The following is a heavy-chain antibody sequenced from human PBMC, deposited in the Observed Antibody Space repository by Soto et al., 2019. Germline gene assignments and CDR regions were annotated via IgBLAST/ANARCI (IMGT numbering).Heavy chain of an antibody. CDR1: GYTFNSYG. V-gene: IGHV1-18*01. Sequence: QVQLVQSGAEVKKPGASVKVSCKASGYTFNSYGITWVRQAPGQGLEWMGCISADNGNTNYAQNLQGRVTMTKDTSTSTAYMGLRGLRSADTAVYYCARGGGLGKLAMGFDYWGQGTLVTVSS. D-gene: IGHD3-16*01. CDR2: ISADNGNT. J-gene: IGHJ4*02. CDR3: ARGGGLGKLAMGFDY.